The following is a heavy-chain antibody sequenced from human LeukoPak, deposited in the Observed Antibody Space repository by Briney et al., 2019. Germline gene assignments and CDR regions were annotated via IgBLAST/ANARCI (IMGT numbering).Heavy chain of an antibody. V-gene: IGHV4-34*01. Sequence: SETLSLTCAVYGGSFSGYYRSWIRQPPGKGLEWIGEINHSGSTNYNPSLKSRVTISVDTSKNQFSLKLSSVTAADTAVYYCARGLRRIDYWGQGTLVTVSS. CDR1: GGSFSGYY. J-gene: IGHJ4*02. CDR2: INHSGST. CDR3: ARGLRRIDY.